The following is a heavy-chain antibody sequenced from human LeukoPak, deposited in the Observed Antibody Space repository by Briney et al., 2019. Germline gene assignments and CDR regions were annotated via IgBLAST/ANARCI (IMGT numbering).Heavy chain of an antibody. V-gene: IGHV3-74*01. J-gene: IGHJ4*02. D-gene: IGHD4-17*01. Sequence: GGSLRLSCAASGFTFSSYWMHWLRQAPGKGLVWFSRSNSEGSRTSYADSVEGRFTISRDNAKNTLYLQMNSLRAEDTAVYYCARDTDTVTTILDYWGQGTLVTVSS. CDR2: SNSEGSRT. CDR1: GFTFSSYW. CDR3: ARDTDTVTTILDY.